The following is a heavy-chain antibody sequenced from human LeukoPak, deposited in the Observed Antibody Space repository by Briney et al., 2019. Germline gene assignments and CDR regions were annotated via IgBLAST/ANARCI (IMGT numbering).Heavy chain of an antibody. J-gene: IGHJ4*02. D-gene: IGHD6-13*01. V-gene: IGHV3-66*04. CDR1: GFIVSSNY. Sequence: GESLRLSCAASGFIVSSNYMSWVRQAPGKGLEWVSIIYSDGTTYYADSVKGRFAISRDNSKNTVYLQMNSLRAEDTAVYYCARPGAAVAGTAFNYWGQGTLATVSS. CDR3: ARPGAAVAGTAFNY. CDR2: IYSDGTT.